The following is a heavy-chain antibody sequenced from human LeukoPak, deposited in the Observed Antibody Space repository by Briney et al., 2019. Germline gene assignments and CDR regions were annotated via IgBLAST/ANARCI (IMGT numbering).Heavy chain of an antibody. CDR1: GFTFSSYW. Sequence: PGGSLRLSCAASGFTFSSYWMSWVRQAPGKGLEWVANIKQDGSEKYYADSVKGRFTISRDNAKNSLYLQMNSLRAEDTAVYYCAREMAEVVPAAGPVEDYWGQGTLVTVSS. CDR2: IKQDGSEK. D-gene: IGHD2-2*01. J-gene: IGHJ4*02. V-gene: IGHV3-7*01. CDR3: AREMAEVVPAAGPVEDY.